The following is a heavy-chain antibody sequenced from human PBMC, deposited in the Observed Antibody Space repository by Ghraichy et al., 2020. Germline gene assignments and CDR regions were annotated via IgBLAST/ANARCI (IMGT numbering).Heavy chain of an antibody. J-gene: IGHJ4*02. CDR2: MYHSGNT. CDR3: ARGRSNWSYFAY. CDR1: GDSISGYY. Sequence: SQTLSLTCSVSGDSISGYYWIWIRQPAGKGLEWSGHMYHSGNTNNNPSLKSRVTVSVDTSKKQFSLKLSSVTASDTAVYYCARGRSNWSYFAYWGQGTLVTVSS. V-gene: IGHV4-59*01. D-gene: IGHD1-20*01.